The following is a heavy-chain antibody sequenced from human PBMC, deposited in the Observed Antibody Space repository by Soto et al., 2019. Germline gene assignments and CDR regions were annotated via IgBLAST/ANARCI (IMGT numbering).Heavy chain of an antibody. V-gene: IGHV4-59*01. Sequence: QVQLQESGPGLVKPSETLSLTCTVSGGSISSYYWSWIRQPPGKGLEWIGYIYYSGSTNYNPSLKSRVNISVDTSKNQFSLKLSSVTAADTAVDYCARRYGRNFDYWGQGTLVTVSS. J-gene: IGHJ4*02. CDR3: ARRYGRNFDY. CDR1: GGSISSYY. CDR2: IYYSGST. D-gene: IGHD1-20*01.